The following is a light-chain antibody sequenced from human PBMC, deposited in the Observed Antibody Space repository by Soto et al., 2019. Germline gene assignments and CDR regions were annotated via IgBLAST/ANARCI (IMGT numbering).Light chain of an antibody. V-gene: IGKV3-15*01. CDR1: QNVYNN. CDR3: QQCRNWPRT. J-gene: IGKJ4*01. CDR2: DAS. Sequence: EIVMTQSPATLPVSPGEEATLSCKASQNVYNNLAWYQQRPGQPPRLLIYDASTRATGMSARFSGSGYGTEFTLTISSLQSEDFAVYFCQQCRNWPRTFGGGTKV.